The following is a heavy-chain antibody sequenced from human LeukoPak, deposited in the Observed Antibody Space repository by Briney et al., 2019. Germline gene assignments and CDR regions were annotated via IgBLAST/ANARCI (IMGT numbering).Heavy chain of an antibody. CDR3: ARGRIAVAGPYFDY. CDR1: GGSISSYY. Sequence: TSETLSLTCTVSGGSISSYYWSWIRQPPGKGLEWIGYIYYSGSTNYNPSLKSRVTISVDTSKNQFSLKLSSVTAADTAVYYCARGRIAVAGPYFDYWGQGTLVTVSS. CDR2: IYYSGST. D-gene: IGHD6-19*01. V-gene: IGHV4-59*01. J-gene: IGHJ4*02.